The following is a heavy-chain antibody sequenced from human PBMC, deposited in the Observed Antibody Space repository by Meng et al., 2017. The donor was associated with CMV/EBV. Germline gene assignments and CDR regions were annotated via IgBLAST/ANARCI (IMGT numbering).Heavy chain of an antibody. Sequence: VALVDAGADVKEPGAVVKCYCKASGNIFTGYYMHWVRQAPGQGLEWMGWINPNSGGTNYAQKFQGRVTMTRDTSISTAYMELSRLRSDDTAVYYCARVGVRLGPFDYWGQGTLVTVSS. CDR1: GNIFTGYY. J-gene: IGHJ4*02. V-gene: IGHV1-2*02. CDR2: INPNSGGT. CDR3: ARVGVRLGPFDY. D-gene: IGHD1-26*01.